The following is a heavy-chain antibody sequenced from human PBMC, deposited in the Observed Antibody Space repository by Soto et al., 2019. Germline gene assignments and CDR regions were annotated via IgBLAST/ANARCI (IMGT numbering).Heavy chain of an antibody. CDR1: GFTFSSYA. Sequence: EVQLLESGGGLVQPGGSLRLSCAASGFTFSSYAMSWVRQAPGKGLEWVSALSGSGGSTYYADSVKGRFTISRDNSKNTLYLQMNSLRAEDTAVYYCAKGSRGFLAGYGLDWFDPWGQGTLVTVSS. CDR2: LSGSGGST. D-gene: IGHD5-12*01. V-gene: IGHV3-23*01. J-gene: IGHJ5*02. CDR3: AKGSRGFLAGYGLDWFDP.